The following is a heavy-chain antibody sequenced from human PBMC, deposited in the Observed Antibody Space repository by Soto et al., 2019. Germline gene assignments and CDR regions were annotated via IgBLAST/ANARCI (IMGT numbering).Heavy chain of an antibody. CDR2: INAYNGNT. CDR1: GYSFTRYG. CDR3: AMVDVYVTPSPQDV. V-gene: IGHV1-18*01. J-gene: IGHJ6*02. Sequence: QVQLVQSGAEVKNPGASVKVSCKASGYSFTRYGIGWARQAPGQGLEWMGWINAYNGNTNYAQNLQGRLTQTTDTSTTTAYMELRSLRSNDTAIYYCAMVDVYVTPSPQDVGGQGNTVTVSS. D-gene: IGHD3-16*01.